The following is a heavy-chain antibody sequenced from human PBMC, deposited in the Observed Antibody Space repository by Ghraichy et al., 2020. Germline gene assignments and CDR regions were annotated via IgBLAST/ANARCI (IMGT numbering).Heavy chain of an antibody. J-gene: IGHJ5*02. CDR3: ARVESSGWRLDWFDP. CDR2: NSHSGST. D-gene: IGHD6-19*01. Sequence: SETLSLTCTVSGYSISSGYYWGWIRQPPGKGLEWIGSNSHSGSTYYNPSLKSRVTISVDTSKNQFSLKLNSVTAADTAVYYCARVESSGWRLDWFDPWGQGTLVTVAS. CDR1: GYSISSGYY. V-gene: IGHV4-38-2*02.